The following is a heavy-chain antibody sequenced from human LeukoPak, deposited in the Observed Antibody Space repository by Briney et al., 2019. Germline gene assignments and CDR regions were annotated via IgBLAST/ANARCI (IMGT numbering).Heavy chain of an antibody. CDR3: ARGTGCSSTSCYYNWFDP. Sequence: SETLSLTCTVSGGSISSGGYYWSWIRQHPGKGLEWIGYIYYSGSTYYNPSLKSRATISVDTSKNQFSLKLSSVTAADTAVYYCARGTGCSSTSCYYNWFDPWGQGTLVTVSS. J-gene: IGHJ5*02. V-gene: IGHV4-31*03. D-gene: IGHD2-2*01. CDR1: GGSISSGGYY. CDR2: IYYSGST.